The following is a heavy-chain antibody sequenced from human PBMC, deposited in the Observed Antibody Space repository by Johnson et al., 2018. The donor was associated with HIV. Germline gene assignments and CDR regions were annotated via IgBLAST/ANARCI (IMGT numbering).Heavy chain of an antibody. V-gene: IGHV3-11*04. CDR2: ISSSGSTI. D-gene: IGHD5-12*01. J-gene: IGHJ3*02. CDR3: ARDLVATMNQPASDAFDI. CDR1: GFTFSDYY. Sequence: QVQLVESGGGLVTPGGSLRLSCAASGFTFSDYYMSWIRQAPGKGLEWVSYISSSGSTIYYADSVKGRFTISRDNAKNSLSLQMNSLRAEDTAVYYCARDLVATMNQPASDAFDIWGQGTMVTVSS.